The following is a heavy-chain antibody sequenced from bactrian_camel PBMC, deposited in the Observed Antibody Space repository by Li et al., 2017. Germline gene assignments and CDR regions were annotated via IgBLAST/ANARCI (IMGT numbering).Heavy chain of an antibody. CDR2: IYTADGGDGST. D-gene: IGHD3*01. J-gene: IGHJ4*01. CDR3: AKVMNDDFWSEFRD. CDR1: GFTFSNNW. Sequence: VQLVESGGGLVQPGGSLRLSCAASGFTFSNNWMNWVRQAPGKGLEWLSSIYTADGGDGSTNSVDSVKGRFTISRDNSKNTVYLQLNNIKTEDMGMYYCAKVMNDDFWSEFRDWGQGTQVTVS. V-gene: IGHV3S6*01.